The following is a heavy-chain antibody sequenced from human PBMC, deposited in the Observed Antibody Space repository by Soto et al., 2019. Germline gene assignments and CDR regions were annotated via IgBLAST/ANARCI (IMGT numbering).Heavy chain of an antibody. CDR2: IYKTGST. CDR3: ARGLFLVPGGFDI. Sequence: SETLSLTCSVSGDSIDRYYWSWIRQAPGKGLEWIGYIYKTGSTNYNPSVKSRVTISVDTLRNQFSLKLNSVTAADTAVYYCARGLFLVPGGFDIWGQGTMVTVSS. CDR1: GDSIDRYY. J-gene: IGHJ3*02. D-gene: IGHD2-15*01. V-gene: IGHV4-59*01.